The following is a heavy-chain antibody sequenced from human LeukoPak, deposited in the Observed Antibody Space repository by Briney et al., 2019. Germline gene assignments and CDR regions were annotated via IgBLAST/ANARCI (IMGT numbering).Heavy chain of an antibody. CDR2: IYYSGST. CDR3: ARLIWGVRGVTGGYYFDY. D-gene: IGHD3-10*01. J-gene: IGHJ4*02. V-gene: IGHV4-39*01. Sequence: SETLSLTCTVPGGSISSSSYYWGWIRQPPGKGLEWIGSIYYSGSTYYNPSLKSRVTISVDTSKSQFSLRLSSVTAADTAVYYCARLIWGVRGVTGGYYFDYWGQGTLVTVSS. CDR1: GGSISSSSYY.